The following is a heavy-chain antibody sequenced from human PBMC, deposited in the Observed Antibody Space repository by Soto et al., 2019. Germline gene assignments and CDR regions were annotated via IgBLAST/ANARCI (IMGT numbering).Heavy chain of an antibody. D-gene: IGHD6-6*01. CDR1: GGSISSYY. Sequence: QVQLQESGPGLVKPSETLSLTCTVSGGSISSYYWSWIRQPPGKGLEGIGYIYYSWSTNYNPSLKSRVTISVATSKNQFSLKLSSVTAADTAVYYCARSSIAARPYYYYYYMDVWGKGTTVTVSS. J-gene: IGHJ6*03. V-gene: IGHV4-59*01. CDR3: ARSSIAARPYYYYYYMDV. CDR2: IYYSWST.